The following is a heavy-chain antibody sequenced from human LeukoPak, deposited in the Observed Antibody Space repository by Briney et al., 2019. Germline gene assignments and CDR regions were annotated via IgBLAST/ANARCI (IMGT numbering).Heavy chain of an antibody. CDR3: ARVTMVRGVITPWHFDY. Sequence: ASVKVSCKASGYTFTSYGISWVRQAPGQGLEWVGWISAYNGNTDYAQKLQGRVTMTTDTSTSTAYMELRSLRSDDTAVYYCARVTMVRGVITPWHFDYWGQGTLVTVSS. J-gene: IGHJ4*02. CDR2: ISAYNGNT. D-gene: IGHD3-10*01. V-gene: IGHV1-18*01. CDR1: GYTFTSYG.